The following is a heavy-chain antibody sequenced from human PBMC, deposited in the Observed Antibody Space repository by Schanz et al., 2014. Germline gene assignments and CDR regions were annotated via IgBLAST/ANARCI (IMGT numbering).Heavy chain of an antibody. D-gene: IGHD5-12*01. CDR3: ARDLTVDTGYVVHYYYYGMDV. Sequence: QVQLVQSWAEVKKPGSSMKVSCKASGGTFSTYPINWLRQAPGQGLEWMGRIIPILGIANYAQNFQGRVTITADKSTSTAYMELTSLRSEDTAVYFCARDLTVDTGYVVHYYYYGMDVWGQGTTVTVSS. V-gene: IGHV1-69*04. CDR2: IIPILGIA. J-gene: IGHJ6*02. CDR1: GGTFSTYP.